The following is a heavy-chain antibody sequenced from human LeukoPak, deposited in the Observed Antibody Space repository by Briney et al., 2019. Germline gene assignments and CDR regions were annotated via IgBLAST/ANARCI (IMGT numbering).Heavy chain of an antibody. Sequence: VGSLRLSCAASGFTFSSYGMHWVRQAPGKGLEWVAVIWYDGSNKYYADSVKGRFTISRDNSKNTLYLQMNSLRAEDTAVYYCAIGSRYGPFVPLDVWGKGTTVTVSS. D-gene: IGHD1-14*01. J-gene: IGHJ6*04. CDR3: AIGSRYGPFVPLDV. V-gene: IGHV3-33*01. CDR2: IWYDGSNK. CDR1: GFTFSSYG.